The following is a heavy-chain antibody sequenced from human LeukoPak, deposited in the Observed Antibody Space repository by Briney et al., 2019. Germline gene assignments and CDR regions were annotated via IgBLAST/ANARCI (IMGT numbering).Heavy chain of an antibody. V-gene: IGHV3-23*01. J-gene: IGHJ4*02. D-gene: IGHD1-26*01. CDR2: ISGSGSST. Sequence: GGSLRLSCAASGFTFSSYAMSWVRQAPGKGLEWVSGISGSGSSTYYVDSVKGRFTISRDNSKNTLYMQMTSLRVEDTAVYYCARDKIVGATNFDYWGQGTLVTVSS. CDR3: ARDKIVGATNFDY. CDR1: GFTFSSYA.